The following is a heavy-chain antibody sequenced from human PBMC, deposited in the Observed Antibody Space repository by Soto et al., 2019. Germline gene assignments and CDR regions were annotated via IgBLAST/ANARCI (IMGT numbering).Heavy chain of an antibody. J-gene: IGHJ4*02. V-gene: IGHV1-3*01. CDR3: ARVDFWSGYRTGFDY. CDR1: GYTFTSYS. D-gene: IGHD3-3*01. Sequence: ASVKVSCKASGYTFTSYSMHWVRQAPGQRLEWMGWINAGNGNTKYSQKFQGRVTITRDTSASTAYMELSSLRSEDTAVYYCARVDFWSGYRTGFDYWGQGTLVTVS. CDR2: INAGNGNT.